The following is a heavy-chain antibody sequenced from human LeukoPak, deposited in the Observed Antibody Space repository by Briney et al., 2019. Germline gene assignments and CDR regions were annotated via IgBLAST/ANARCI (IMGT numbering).Heavy chain of an antibody. J-gene: IGHJ4*02. V-gene: IGHV3-30*02. CDR1: GFTFGSYG. CDR3: AREWDS. Sequence: GGSLRLSCAASGFTFGSYGMHWVRQAPGKGLEWVTFIRSDGSNKYYADSVKGRFTISRDNSKNTPYLQMNTLIADDTAVYYCAREWDSWGQGTLVTVSS. CDR2: IRSDGSNK.